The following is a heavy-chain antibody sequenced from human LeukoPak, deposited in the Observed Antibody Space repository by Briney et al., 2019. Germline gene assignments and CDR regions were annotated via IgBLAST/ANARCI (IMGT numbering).Heavy chain of an antibody. Sequence: GASVKVSCKASGYTFTSYGISWVRQAPGQGLEWMGWISAYNGNTNYAQKLQGRVTMTTDTSTSTAYMELRSLRSDDTAVYYCARVRLADYYDSSGYYDYWGQGTLVTVS. J-gene: IGHJ4*02. V-gene: IGHV1-18*01. CDR2: ISAYNGNT. CDR3: ARVRLADYYDSSGYYDY. D-gene: IGHD3-22*01. CDR1: GYTFTSYG.